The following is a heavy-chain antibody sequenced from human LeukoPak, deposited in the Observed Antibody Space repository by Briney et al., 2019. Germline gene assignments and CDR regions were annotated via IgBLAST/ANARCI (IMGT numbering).Heavy chain of an antibody. J-gene: IGHJ6*02. CDR3: ARDRGTFLGMDV. Sequence: PGGSLRLSCAASGFTFSSYDMHWVRQATGKGLDWVSAIGTAGDTYYPGSVKGRFTISRENAKNSLYLQMNSLRAGDTAVYYCARDRGTFLGMDVWGQGTTVTVSS. CDR2: IGTAGDT. CDR1: GFTFSSYD. D-gene: IGHD2/OR15-2a*01. V-gene: IGHV3-13*01.